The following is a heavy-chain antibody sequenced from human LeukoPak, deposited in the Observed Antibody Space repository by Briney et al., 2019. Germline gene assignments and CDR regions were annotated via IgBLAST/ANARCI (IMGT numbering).Heavy chain of an antibody. J-gene: IGHJ4*02. V-gene: IGHV5-51*01. D-gene: IGHD3-10*01. CDR3: AKGDGEFEY. CDR1: GYKFTSYW. CDR2: ICPGDSDT. Sequence: AGESLKISCKASGYKFTSYWIGWMRQMPGKGLEWMGVICPGDSDTRYSPSFQGQVTISADKSISTAYLQWSSLRASDTAVYYCAKGDGEFEYWGQGTLVTVPS.